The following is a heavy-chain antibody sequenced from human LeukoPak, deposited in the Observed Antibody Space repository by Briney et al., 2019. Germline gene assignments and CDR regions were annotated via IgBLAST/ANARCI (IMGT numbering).Heavy chain of an antibody. CDR3: ARDFDIAARPGAFDI. J-gene: IGHJ3*02. V-gene: IGHV3-21*01. Sequence: GGSLRLSCAASGFTFSSYSVNWVRQAPGKGLEWVSSISSSSYIYYADSVKGRFTISRDNAKNSLYLQMNSLRAEDTAVYYCARDFDIAARPGAFDIWGQGTMVTVSS. CDR2: ISSSSYI. D-gene: IGHD6-6*01. CDR1: GFTFSSYS.